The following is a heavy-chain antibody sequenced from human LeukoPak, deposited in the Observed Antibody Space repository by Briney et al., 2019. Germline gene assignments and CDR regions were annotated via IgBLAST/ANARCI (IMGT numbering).Heavy chain of an antibody. CDR1: GYTFTSYG. CDR2: ISAYNGNT. CDR3: AKSDQEMVRGVIINEGWFDP. J-gene: IGHJ5*02. Sequence: ASVKVSCKASGYTFTSYGISWVRQAPGQGLEWMGWISAYNGNTNYAQKLQGRVTMTTDTSTSTAYMELRSLRSDDTAVYYCAKSDQEMVRGVIINEGWFDPWGQGTLVTVSS. D-gene: IGHD3-10*01. V-gene: IGHV1-18*01.